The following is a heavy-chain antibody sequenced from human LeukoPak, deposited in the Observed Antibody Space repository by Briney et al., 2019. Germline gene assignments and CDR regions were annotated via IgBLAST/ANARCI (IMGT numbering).Heavy chain of an antibody. D-gene: IGHD1-26*01. Sequence: SETQSLTCTVSGSISSYYWSWIRQPPGKGLEWIGYIYYSGSTNYNPSLKSRVTISVDTSKNQFSLKLSSVTAADTAVYYCARIVGATTFDYWGQGTLVTVSS. CDR3: ARIVGATTFDY. J-gene: IGHJ4*02. V-gene: IGHV4-59*01. CDR2: IYYSGST. CDR1: GSISSYY.